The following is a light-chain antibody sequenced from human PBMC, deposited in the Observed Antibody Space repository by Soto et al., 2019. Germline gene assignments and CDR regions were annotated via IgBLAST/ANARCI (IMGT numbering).Light chain of an antibody. J-gene: IGKJ1*01. CDR3: MLGAHWPWT. V-gene: IGKV2-30*01. Sequence: DVVVTQSPLSLPVRLGQPASLSCRSSQSLVYTDGDTHLTWFQQRPGQRPRRLIYRVSKRDSGVQDRFSGSWSGTDFTLKVSRVEAEEAGIYYCMLGAHWPWTLGQGNKVDIK. CDR2: RVS. CDR1: QSLVYTDGDTH.